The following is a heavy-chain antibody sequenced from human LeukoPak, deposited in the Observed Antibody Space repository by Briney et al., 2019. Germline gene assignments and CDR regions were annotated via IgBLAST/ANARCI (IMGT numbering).Heavy chain of an antibody. J-gene: IGHJ4*02. CDR2: ISYDGSNK. CDR1: GFTFSSYG. CDR3: AKGGSGYPFDY. D-gene: IGHD3-22*01. V-gene: IGHV3-30*18. Sequence: PGRSLRLSCAASGFTFSSYGMHWVRQAPGKGLEWVAVISYDGSNKYYADSVKGRFTISRDNSKNTLYLQMNSLRAEDTAVYYCAKGGSGYPFDYWGQGTLVTVSS.